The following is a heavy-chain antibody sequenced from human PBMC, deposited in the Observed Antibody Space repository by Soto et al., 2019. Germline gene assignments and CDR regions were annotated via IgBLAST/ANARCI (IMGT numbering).Heavy chain of an antibody. Sequence: QVLLQESGPGLVQPSGTLSLSCVVSGVSISSNYYWGGVRQLPGKGLEWLGDISHIGSVNYNPSLKIRVLLSMDKSQNQFSLRVNSLTAADTAVYYCARSFVWYVIDYCGQGTLVIVSS. V-gene: IGHV4-4*02. D-gene: IGHD3-9*01. CDR3: ARSFVWYVIDY. CDR1: GVSISSNYY. CDR2: ISHIGSV. J-gene: IGHJ4*02.